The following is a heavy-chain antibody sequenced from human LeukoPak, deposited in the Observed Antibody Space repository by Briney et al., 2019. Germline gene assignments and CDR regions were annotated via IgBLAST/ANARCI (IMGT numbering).Heavy chain of an antibody. CDR3: AKGCSSTSCYGLFDY. CDR1: GFTFSSYA. V-gene: IGHV3-23*01. D-gene: IGHD2-2*01. CDR2: ISGSGGST. J-gene: IGHJ4*02. Sequence: PGGSLRLSCAASGFTFSSYAMSWVRQAPGKGLEWVSAISGSGGSTYYADSVKGRFTISRDNSKSTLYLQMNSLRAEDTAVYYCAKGCSSTSCYGLFDYWGQGTLVTVSS.